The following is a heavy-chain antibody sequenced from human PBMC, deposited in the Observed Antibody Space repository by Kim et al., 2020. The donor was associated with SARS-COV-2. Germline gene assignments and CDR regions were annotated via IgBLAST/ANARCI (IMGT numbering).Heavy chain of an antibody. Sequence: ASVKVSCKASGYTFTTFGISWVRQAPGQGLECMGWISAYNGKTEYAQRVRGRITMTTDTSTSTDYMELKSLRYDDTAVYYCARGWGYCSGGNCHLDNFDIWGQGTMVTVS. CDR1: GYTFTTFG. CDR2: ISAYNGKT. J-gene: IGHJ3*02. V-gene: IGHV1-18*01. CDR3: ARGWGYCSGGNCHLDNFDI. D-gene: IGHD2-15*01.